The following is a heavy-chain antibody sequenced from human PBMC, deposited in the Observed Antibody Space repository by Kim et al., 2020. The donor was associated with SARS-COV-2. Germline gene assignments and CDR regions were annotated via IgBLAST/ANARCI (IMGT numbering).Heavy chain of an antibody. CDR3: AGVQRVDSSSWNFDY. D-gene: IGHD6-13*01. CDR1: GYSFTSYW. CDR2: IYPGDSDT. V-gene: IGHV5-51*01. J-gene: IGHJ4*02. Sequence: GESLKISCKGSGYSFTSYWIGWVRQMPGKGLEWMGIIYPGDSDTRYSPSFQGQVTISADKSISTAYLQWSSLKASDTAMYYCAGVQRVDSSSWNFDYWGQGTLVTVSS.